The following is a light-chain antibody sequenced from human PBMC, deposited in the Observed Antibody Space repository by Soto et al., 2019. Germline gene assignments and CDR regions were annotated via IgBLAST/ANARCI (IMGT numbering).Light chain of an antibody. V-gene: IGKV2-28*01. CDR2: LGS. J-gene: IGKJ2*01. CDR3: MQALQTPYT. CDR1: QSLLHSNGYNY. Sequence: DIVMTQSPLSLPVTPGEPASISCRSSQSLLHSNGYNYLGWYLQKPGQSPQLLIYLGSNRASGVHDRFSGSGSGTDFTLKISRVEAEDVGVYYCMQALQTPYTFGQGTKLEI.